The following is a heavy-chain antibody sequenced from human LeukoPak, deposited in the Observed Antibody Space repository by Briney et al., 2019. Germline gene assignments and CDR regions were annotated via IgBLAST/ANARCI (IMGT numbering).Heavy chain of an antibody. CDR1: GFTFSSYA. V-gene: IGHV3-23*01. J-gene: IGHJ4*02. D-gene: IGHD3-3*01. Sequence: GGSLRLSCAASGFTFSSYAMSWVRQAPGKGLEWVSAVTGGGGSTFYADSVKGRFTISRDNSKNTLYLQMSSLRAEDTAVYYCAKDGDSSVYWGQGTLVTVSS. CDR3: AKDGDSSVY. CDR2: VTGGGGST.